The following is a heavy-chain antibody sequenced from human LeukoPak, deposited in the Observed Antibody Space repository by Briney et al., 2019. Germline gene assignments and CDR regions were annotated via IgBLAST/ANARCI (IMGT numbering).Heavy chain of an antibody. J-gene: IGHJ4*02. CDR1: GFTFSRYW. CDR3: ATGPGQYFDY. Sequence: PGGSLRLSCATSGFTFSRYWMNWVRQAPGKGLVWVSRVDSDGSGTTYADSVKGRFTISRDNAKSTVYLQMNSLRAEDTAVYYCATGPGQYFDYWGQGTLVTVSS. V-gene: IGHV3-74*01. CDR2: VDSDGSGT.